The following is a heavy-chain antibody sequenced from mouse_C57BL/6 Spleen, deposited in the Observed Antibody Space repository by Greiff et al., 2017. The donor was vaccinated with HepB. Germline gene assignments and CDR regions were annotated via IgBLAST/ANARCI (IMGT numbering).Heavy chain of an antibody. J-gene: IGHJ2*01. CDR1: GFNITDYY. CDR2: IDPEDGET. Sequence: VQLKQSGAELVKPGASVKLSCTASGFNITDYYMHWVKQRPEQGLEWVGRIDPEDGETKYAQKFQGKATITVDTSSNTAYLQLSSLASEATAVYYCASGDYDVRGYFDYWGQGTTLTVSS. D-gene: IGHD2-4*01. CDR3: ASGDYDVRGYFDY. V-gene: IGHV14-2*01.